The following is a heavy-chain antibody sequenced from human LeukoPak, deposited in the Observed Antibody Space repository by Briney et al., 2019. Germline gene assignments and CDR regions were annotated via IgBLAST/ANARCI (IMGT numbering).Heavy chain of an antibody. J-gene: IGHJ3*02. CDR1: GFTVNSNY. Sequence: GGSLRLSCAASGFTVNSNYMTWVRQAPGKGLEWVSVIYSVGSTYYADSVRGRFTISRDNAKNTVHLQMNSLRAEDTGVFFCARGRGDCSSTTCLTDAFDIWGHGTVVTVSS. V-gene: IGHV3-66*01. D-gene: IGHD2-2*01. CDR3: ARGRGDCSSTTCLTDAFDI. CDR2: IYSVGST.